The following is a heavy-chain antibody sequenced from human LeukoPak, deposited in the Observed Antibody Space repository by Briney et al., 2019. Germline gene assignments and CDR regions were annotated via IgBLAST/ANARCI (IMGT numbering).Heavy chain of an antibody. J-gene: IGHJ4*02. D-gene: IGHD4-17*01. CDR2: IIPIFGTA. Sequence: SVKVSCKASGGTFSSYAISWVRQAPGQGLEWMGGIIPIFGTANYAQKFQGRVTITADESTSTAYMELSSLRSKDTAVYYCARGRVRGDYGDWYYFDYWGQGTLVTVSS. CDR3: ARGRVRGDYGDWYYFDY. V-gene: IGHV1-69*13. CDR1: GGTFSSYA.